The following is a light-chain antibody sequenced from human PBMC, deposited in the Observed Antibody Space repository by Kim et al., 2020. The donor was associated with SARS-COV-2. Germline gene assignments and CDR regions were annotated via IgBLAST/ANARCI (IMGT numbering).Light chain of an antibody. CDR2: ASS. J-gene: IGKJ2*01. CDR1: QNIATY. V-gene: IGKV1-39*01. CDR3: QQSYTTPYT. Sequence: YASVGDRINITCRTKQNIATYLHWYQQKPGKAPNLLIYASSSLESGVPSRFSGSGSVTDFTLTIASLQPEDFATYYCQQSYTTPYTFGQGTKLEI.